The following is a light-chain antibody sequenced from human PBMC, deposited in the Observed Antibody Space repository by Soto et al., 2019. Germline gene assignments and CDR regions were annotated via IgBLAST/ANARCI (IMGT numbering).Light chain of an antibody. CDR2: LGS. V-gene: IGKV2-28*01. CDR3: MQALQTPWT. J-gene: IGKJ2*02. Sequence: DIVMTQSPLSLPVTPGEPASISCRSGQSLLHTNGYTYLDWSLQKPGQSPQLLIYLGSTRASGVPERFSGSGSGTDFTLKISRVEAEDVGVYYCMQALQTPWTFGQGTKLEIK. CDR1: QSLLHTNGYTY.